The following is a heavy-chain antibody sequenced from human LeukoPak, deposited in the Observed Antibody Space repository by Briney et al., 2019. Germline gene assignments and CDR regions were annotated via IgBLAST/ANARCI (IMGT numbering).Heavy chain of an antibody. J-gene: IGHJ4*02. Sequence: PGGSLSLSGAAYGFTFDDYPWHWCGQAPGKGLEWVSGIIWNSGSIGYADSVKGRFTISRDNAKNSLYLQMNSLRAEDTALYYCAKDISVGANPYYFDYWGQGTLVTVSS. V-gene: IGHV3-9*01. CDR1: GFTFDDYP. CDR2: IIWNSGSI. D-gene: IGHD1-26*01. CDR3: AKDISVGANPYYFDY.